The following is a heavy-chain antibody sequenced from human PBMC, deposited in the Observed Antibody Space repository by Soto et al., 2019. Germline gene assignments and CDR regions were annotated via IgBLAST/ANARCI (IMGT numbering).Heavy chain of an antibody. CDR1: GFSFSSYD. V-gene: IGHV3-30*18. J-gene: IGHJ5*02. CDR3: VKNGPYCISTSCSFSWLDP. D-gene: IGHD2-2*01. CDR2: ISYDGSNT. Sequence: GGSLRLSCAASGFSFSSYDMHWVRQAPGAGLEWVTVISYDGSNTHYADSVKGRFTISRDNSRNTLYLQMNSLRAEDTAVYYCVKNGPYCISTSCSFSWLDPWGQGILVTVSS.